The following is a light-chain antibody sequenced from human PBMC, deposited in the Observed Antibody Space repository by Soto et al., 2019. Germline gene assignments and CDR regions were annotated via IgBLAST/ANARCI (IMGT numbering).Light chain of an antibody. Sequence: EVGLTQSQLSLPPPPGQPASISRSSNERLVHSDGIAYFSWFRQRPGQSPRRLIYKVSNREAGVPDRFSGSGSGTDFTLKISRVEAEDVGLYYCMQGSHWPPITFGQGTRLEI. J-gene: IGKJ5*01. V-gene: IGKV2-30*02. CDR2: KVS. CDR1: ERLVHSDGIAY. CDR3: MQGSHWPPIT.